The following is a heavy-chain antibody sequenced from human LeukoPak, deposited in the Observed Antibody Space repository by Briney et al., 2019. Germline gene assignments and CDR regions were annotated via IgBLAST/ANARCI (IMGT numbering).Heavy chain of an antibody. J-gene: IGHJ3*02. V-gene: IGHV3-11*04. CDR2: IHSRGSTT. CDR1: GFTFSDYY. CDR3: ARNLRLRLSRPTLGESI. D-gene: IGHD5/OR15-5a*01. Sequence: GGSLRLSCAASGFTFSDYYMSWIRQAPGKGLEWISYIHSRGSTTYYADSVKGRFTISRDNAKNSLFLQMNSLRAEDTAVYYCARNLRLRLSRPTLGESIWGQGTMVTVSS.